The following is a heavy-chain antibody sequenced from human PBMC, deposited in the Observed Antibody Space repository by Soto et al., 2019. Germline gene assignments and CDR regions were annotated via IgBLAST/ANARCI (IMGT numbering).Heavy chain of an antibody. CDR2: IIPLFSTA. CDR3: ARGVHYDTSGYYYFY. V-gene: IGHV1-69*13. J-gene: IGHJ4*02. Sequence: ASVKVSCNASGGTFSTYAIEWVRQAPGQGLEWMGGIIPLFSTAKYAQNFQGRITITADESTNTAYMELRSLRYQDTAVYYCARGVHYDTSGYYYFYWGQGTLVTVSS. D-gene: IGHD3-22*01. CDR1: GGTFSTYA.